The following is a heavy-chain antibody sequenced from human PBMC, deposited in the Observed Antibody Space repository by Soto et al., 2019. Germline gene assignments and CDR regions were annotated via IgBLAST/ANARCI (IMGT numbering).Heavy chain of an antibody. CDR2: ILGNGITP. V-gene: IGHV3-64*07. Sequence: EVHLVESGGGLVQPGGSLRLSCVASGFTFSTYAMHWVRQAPGKGLEYISAILGNGITPYYADSVKDRFTISRDNSKNTLYLQMDKLRPEDMAVYYCARDGPDGFTFDYWGQGTLVTVSS. CDR1: GFTFSTYA. CDR3: ARDGPDGFTFDY. J-gene: IGHJ4*02. D-gene: IGHD5-12*01.